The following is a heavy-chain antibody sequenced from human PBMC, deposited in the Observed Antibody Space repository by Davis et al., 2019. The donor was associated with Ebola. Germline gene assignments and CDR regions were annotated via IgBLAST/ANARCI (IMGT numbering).Heavy chain of an antibody. J-gene: IGHJ4*02. D-gene: IGHD6-19*01. CDR1: GYTFTGYY. V-gene: IGHV1-18*04. CDR3: ARDPVAGPFDY. CDR2: ISAYNGNT. Sequence: ASVKVSCKASGYTFTGYYMHWVRQAPGQGLEWMGWISAYNGNTNYAQKLQGRVTMTTDTSTSTAYMELRSLRSDDTAVYYCARDPVAGPFDYWGQGTLVTVSS.